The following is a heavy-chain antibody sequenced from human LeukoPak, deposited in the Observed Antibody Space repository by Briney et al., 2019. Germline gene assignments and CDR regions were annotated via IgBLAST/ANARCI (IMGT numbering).Heavy chain of an antibody. V-gene: IGHV1-8*01. CDR3: AKNVRDTGTFDY. CDR2: MNPNSGNT. D-gene: IGHD5-18*01. CDR1: GYTFTTYD. J-gene: IGHJ4*02. Sequence: ASVKVSCKASGYTFTTYDINWERQATGQGLEWMGWMNPNSGNTGYAQRFQGRVTMTRDTSISTAYMELNSLTSEDTAVYYCAKNVRDTGTFDYWGQGTLVTVSS.